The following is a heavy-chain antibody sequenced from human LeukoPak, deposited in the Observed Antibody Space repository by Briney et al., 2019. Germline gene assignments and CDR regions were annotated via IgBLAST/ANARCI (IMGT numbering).Heavy chain of an antibody. D-gene: IGHD3-16*02. CDR1: GDSISYYY. J-gene: IGHJ4*02. V-gene: IGHV4-59*01. CDR3: ARAMTSRSRIFDS. CDR2: IYYHGTT. Sequence: SETLSLSCAVSGDSISYYYWSWIRQPPGKGLEWIAYIYYHGTTSYNPSLKSRVTISLDTSKNQFSLILTSVTATDTAVYYCARAMTSRSRIFDSWGQGSLVTVSS.